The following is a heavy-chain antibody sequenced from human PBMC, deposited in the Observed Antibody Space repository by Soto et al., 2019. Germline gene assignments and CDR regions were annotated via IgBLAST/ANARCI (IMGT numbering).Heavy chain of an antibody. J-gene: IGHJ3*02. CDR2: ISGSGGST. CDR3: AKDIKGYDILTGYQWVTPAFDI. CDR1: GFTFSSYA. D-gene: IGHD3-9*01. V-gene: IGHV3-23*01. Sequence: GGSLRVSCAASGFTFSSYAMSWVRQAPGKGLEWVSAISGSGGSTYYADSVKGRFTISRDNSKNTLYPQMNSLRAEDTAVYYRAKDIKGYDILTGYQWVTPAFDIWGQGTMVTVSS.